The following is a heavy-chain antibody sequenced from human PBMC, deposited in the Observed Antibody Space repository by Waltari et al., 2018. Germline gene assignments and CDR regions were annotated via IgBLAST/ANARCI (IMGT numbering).Heavy chain of an antibody. CDR2: IYYSGST. CDR1: GGSISSYY. CDR3: ARVVVVAAFGWFDP. J-gene: IGHJ5*02. D-gene: IGHD2-15*01. V-gene: IGHV4-59*01. Sequence: QVQLQESGPGLVKPSETLSLTCTVSGGSISSYYWSWIRQPPGQGREWIGYIYYSGSTNSYPSPKGRGPISVDTSKNQFSLKLSSVTAADTAVYYCARVVVVAAFGWFDPWGQGTLVTVSS.